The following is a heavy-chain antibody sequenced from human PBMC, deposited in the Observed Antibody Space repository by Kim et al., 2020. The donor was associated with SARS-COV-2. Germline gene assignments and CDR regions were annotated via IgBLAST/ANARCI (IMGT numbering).Heavy chain of an antibody. CDR3: ARAPALDGDYLYYYYGMDV. CDR1: GGTFSSYA. J-gene: IGHJ6*02. Sequence: SVKVSCKASGGTFSSYAISWVRQAPGQGLEWMGRIIPILGIANYAQKFQGRVTITADKSTSTAYMELSSLRSEDTAVYYCARAPALDGDYLYYYYGMDVWGQGTTVTVSS. V-gene: IGHV1-69*04. CDR2: IIPILGIA. D-gene: IGHD4-17*01.